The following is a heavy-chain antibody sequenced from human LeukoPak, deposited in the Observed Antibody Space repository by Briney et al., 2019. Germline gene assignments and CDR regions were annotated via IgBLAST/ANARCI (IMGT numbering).Heavy chain of an antibody. J-gene: IGHJ4*02. CDR3: ARGLPRIGAFFDY. CDR1: GFPFSNYW. V-gene: IGHV3-7*05. Sequence: PAGSLTLTCAASGFPFSNYWRSWVRQAPGKGLEWIASIKEDGSQNYYVASVKGRFTISRDNTKNSLLLQINFLSAEATAVYYCARGLPRIGAFFDYWGQGAPVTVSS. CDR2: IKEDGSQN.